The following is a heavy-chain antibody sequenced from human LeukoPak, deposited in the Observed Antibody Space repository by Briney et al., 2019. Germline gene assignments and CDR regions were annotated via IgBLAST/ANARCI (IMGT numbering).Heavy chain of an antibody. CDR1: GGSFSGYY. J-gene: IGHJ5*02. CDR2: INHSGST. D-gene: IGHD3-10*01. V-gene: IGHV4-34*01. CDR3: ARGKSSGTNFAYYGSGSREYNWFDP. Sequence: PSETLSLTCAVYGGSFSGYYWSWIRQPPGKGLEWIGEINHSGSTNYNPSLKSRVTISVDTSKNQFSLKLSSVTAADTAVYYCARGKSSGTNFAYYGSGSREYNWFDPWGQGTLVTVSS.